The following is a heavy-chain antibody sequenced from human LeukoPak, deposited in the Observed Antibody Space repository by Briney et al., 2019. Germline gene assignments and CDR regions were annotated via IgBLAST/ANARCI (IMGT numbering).Heavy chain of an antibody. CDR2: ISGSGDTT. CDR3: AGSGWSGAFDI. D-gene: IGHD6-19*01. V-gene: IGHV3-23*01. Sequence: GGSLRLSCAASGFTFSSYAMSWVRQAPGKGLEWVSVISGSGDTTNYADSVKGRFTISRDNSKNTLYLQMNSLRAEDTAVYYCAGSGWSGAFDIWGQGTMVTVSS. J-gene: IGHJ3*02. CDR1: GFTFSSYA.